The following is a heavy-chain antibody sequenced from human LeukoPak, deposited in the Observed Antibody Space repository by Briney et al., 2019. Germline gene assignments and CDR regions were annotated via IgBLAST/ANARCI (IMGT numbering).Heavy chain of an antibody. CDR3: ARVPHYDFWSGYSLLGIDY. J-gene: IGHJ4*02. CDR2: INHSGST. Sequence: SETLSLTCAVYGGSFSGYYWSWIRQPPGKVLEWIGEINHSGSTNYNPSLKSRVTISVDTSKNQFSLKLSSVTAADTAVYYCARVPHYDFWSGYSLLGIDYWGQGTLVTVSS. V-gene: IGHV4-34*01. CDR1: GGSFSGYY. D-gene: IGHD3-3*01.